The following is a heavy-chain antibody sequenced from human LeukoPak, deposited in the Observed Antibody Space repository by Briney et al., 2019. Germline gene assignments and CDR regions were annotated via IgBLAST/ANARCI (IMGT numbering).Heavy chain of an antibody. CDR1: GFTFSSYA. Sequence: GGSLRLSCAASGFTFSSYAMSWVRQAPGKGLEWASAISGSGGSTYYADSVKGRFTISRDNSKNTLYLQMNSLRAEDTAVYYFANRPYSGSYQYFDYWGQGTLVTVSS. J-gene: IGHJ4*02. V-gene: IGHV3-23*01. CDR2: ISGSGGST. CDR3: ANRPYSGSYQYFDY. D-gene: IGHD1-26*01.